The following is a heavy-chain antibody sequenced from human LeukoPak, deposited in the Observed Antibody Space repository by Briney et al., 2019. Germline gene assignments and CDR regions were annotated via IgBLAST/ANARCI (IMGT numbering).Heavy chain of an antibody. Sequence: GGSLRLSCAASGFTFSSDAMSWVRQAPGKGLEWVSAISGSGGSTYYADSVKGRFTISRDNAKNSLYLQMNSLRAEDTAVYYCAREVTYCGGDCSGGWFDPWGQGTLVTVSS. CDR2: ISGSGGST. CDR3: AREVTYCGGDCSGGWFDP. J-gene: IGHJ5*02. D-gene: IGHD2-21*02. V-gene: IGHV3-23*01. CDR1: GFTFSSDA.